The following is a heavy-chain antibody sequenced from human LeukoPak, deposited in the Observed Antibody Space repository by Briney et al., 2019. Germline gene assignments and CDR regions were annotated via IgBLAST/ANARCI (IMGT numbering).Heavy chain of an antibody. Sequence: SETLSLTCTVSGGSISSYYWSWIRQPAGKGLEWIGRIYTSGSTNYNPSLKSRVTMSVDTSKNQFSLKLSSVTAADTAVYYCARDLGSGPWGVANWFDPWGQGTLVTVSS. CDR3: ARDLGSGPWGVANWFDP. V-gene: IGHV4-4*07. CDR1: GGSISSYY. CDR2: IYTSGST. J-gene: IGHJ5*02. D-gene: IGHD3-10*01.